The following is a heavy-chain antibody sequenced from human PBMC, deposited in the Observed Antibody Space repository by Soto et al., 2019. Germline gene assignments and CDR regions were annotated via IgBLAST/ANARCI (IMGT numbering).Heavy chain of an antibody. J-gene: IGHJ3*02. Sequence: QVQLQESGPGLVKPSGTLSLTCAVSGASINNDNWWSWVRQPPGKGLEWIGEIYHSGSTNYNPSLKSRVTISVDKSQNQFSLKLSSVTAADTAVYYCAKDLGIAVSARRAFDIWGHGTMVTVSS. CDR2: IYHSGST. CDR1: GASINNDNW. CDR3: AKDLGIAVSARRAFDI. D-gene: IGHD6-19*01. V-gene: IGHV4-4*02.